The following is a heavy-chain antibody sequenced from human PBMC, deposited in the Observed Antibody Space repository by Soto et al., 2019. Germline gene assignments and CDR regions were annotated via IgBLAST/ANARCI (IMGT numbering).Heavy chain of an antibody. CDR3: AKDQGRSWYEIDY. D-gene: IGHD6-13*01. V-gene: IGHV3-23*01. Sequence: EVQLLESGGGLVQPGGSLRLSCAASGFTFSNYAVPWVRQAPGKGLEWVSTISGSGGSTYYADSVKGRFTISRDNSKNTRYRQMNSLRAEDTAVYYCAKDQGRSWYEIDYWGQGTLVPVSS. J-gene: IGHJ4*02. CDR2: ISGSGGST. CDR1: GFTFSNYA.